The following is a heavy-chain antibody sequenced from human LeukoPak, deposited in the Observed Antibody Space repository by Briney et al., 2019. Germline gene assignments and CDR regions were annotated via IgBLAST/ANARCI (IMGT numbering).Heavy chain of an antibody. CDR3: ARDVIVVVPAAPNNNWFDP. CDR1: VYTFTSYD. V-gene: IGHV1-8*01. Sequence: GASVKVSCKASVYTFTSYDIKWVRQATGQGLEWMGWMNPNSGNTGYAQKFQGRVTMTRNTSISTAYMELRSLRSDDTAVYYCARDVIVVVPAAPNNNWFDPWGQGTLVTVSS. D-gene: IGHD2-2*01. CDR2: MNPNSGNT. J-gene: IGHJ5*02.